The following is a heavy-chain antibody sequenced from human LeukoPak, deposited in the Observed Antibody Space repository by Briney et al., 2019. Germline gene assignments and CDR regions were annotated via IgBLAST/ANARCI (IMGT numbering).Heavy chain of an antibody. V-gene: IGHV1-18*01. CDR1: GYTFTNYG. Sequence: ASVKVSFKASGYTFTNYGITWGRQAPGQGLEWMGWNSPYNGNTNYAQRLQGRVTMTTDTSTSTAYMELRSLISDDTAVYFCARGGVGSGIYNDDNWFDPWGQGTLVTVSS. D-gene: IGHD3-10*01. J-gene: IGHJ5*02. CDR2: NSPYNGNT. CDR3: ARGGVGSGIYNDDNWFDP.